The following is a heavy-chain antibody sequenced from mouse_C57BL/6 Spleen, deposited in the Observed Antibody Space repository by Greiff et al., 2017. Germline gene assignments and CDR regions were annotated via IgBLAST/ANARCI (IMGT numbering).Heavy chain of an antibody. V-gene: IGHV5-17*01. CDR3: ARAGTTVPHGYFAV. CDR1: GFTFSDYG. CDR2: ISSGSSTI. Sequence: EVKLVESGGGLVKPGGSLKLSCAASGFTFSDYGMHWVRQAPEKGLEWVAYISSGSSTIYYADTVKGRFTISRDNAKNTLFLQMTSLRSEDTAMYYCARAGTTVPHGYFAVWGTGTTVTVSS. D-gene: IGHD1-1*01. J-gene: IGHJ1*03.